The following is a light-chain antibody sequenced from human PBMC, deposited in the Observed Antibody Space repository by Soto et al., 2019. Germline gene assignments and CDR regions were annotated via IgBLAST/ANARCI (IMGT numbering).Light chain of an antibody. Sequence: DIQMTQSPSTLSASVGDRVTITCRASQSISSWLAWYQQKPGKAPKLLIYKASTLESGVPSNFSGSGSGTEFTLTISSLQPEDFAVYYCQQYENSPITFGQGTRLEIK. CDR2: KAS. V-gene: IGKV1-5*03. CDR1: QSISSW. J-gene: IGKJ5*01. CDR3: QQYENSPIT.